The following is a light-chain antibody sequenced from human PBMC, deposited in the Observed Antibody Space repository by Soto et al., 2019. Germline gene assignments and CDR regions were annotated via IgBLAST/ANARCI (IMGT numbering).Light chain of an antibody. Sequence: TPPPATLSASPGEGATLSCRASQSVGTYLAWYQHKPGQAPRLLIYGASSRATGIPDRFSGSGSGTDFTLTISRLEPEDFAVYYCQHYGSSPETFGQGTKVDIK. J-gene: IGKJ1*01. CDR1: QSVGTY. V-gene: IGKV3-20*01. CDR3: QHYGSSPET. CDR2: GAS.